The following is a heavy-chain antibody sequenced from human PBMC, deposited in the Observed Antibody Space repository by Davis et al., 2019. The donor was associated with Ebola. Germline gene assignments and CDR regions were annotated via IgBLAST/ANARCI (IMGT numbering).Heavy chain of an antibody. CDR2: ISYDGCNT. D-gene: IGHD2-8*02. CDR3: ARAPHLIVLVGGFDY. CDR1: GFTFSSYS. V-gene: IGHV3-30-3*01. Sequence: GESLKISCAASGFTFSSYSMHWVRQAPGKGLEWVAVISYDGCNTYYADSVKGRFTISRDNSKNTLDLQMNSLRAEDTAVSYCARAPHLIVLVGGFDYWGQGTLVTVSS. J-gene: IGHJ4*02.